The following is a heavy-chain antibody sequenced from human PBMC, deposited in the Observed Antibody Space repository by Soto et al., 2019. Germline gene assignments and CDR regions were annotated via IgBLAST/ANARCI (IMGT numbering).Heavy chain of an antibody. Sequence: GGSLRLSCAASGFTFSSYSMNWVRQAPGKGLEWVSSISSSSSYIYYADSVKGRFTISRDNAKNSLYLQMNSLRAEDTAVYYCARGRGRNDAFDIWGQGTMVTVSS. J-gene: IGHJ3*02. V-gene: IGHV3-21*01. CDR2: ISSSSSYI. CDR3: ARGRGRNDAFDI. CDR1: GFTFSSYS.